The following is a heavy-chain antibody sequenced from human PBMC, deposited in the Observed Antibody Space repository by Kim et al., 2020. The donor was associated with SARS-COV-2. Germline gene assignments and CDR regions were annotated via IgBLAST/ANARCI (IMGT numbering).Heavy chain of an antibody. Sequence: ASVKVSCKASGYTFTGYYMHWVRQAPGQGLEWMGWINPNSGGTNYAQKFQGRVTMTRDTSNSTAYMELSRLRSDDTAVYYCAGSSSWYFLVDYWGQGTLVTVSS. D-gene: IGHD6-13*01. CDR3: AGSSSWYFLVDY. CDR1: GYTFTGYY. V-gene: IGHV1-2*02. CDR2: INPNSGGT. J-gene: IGHJ4*02.